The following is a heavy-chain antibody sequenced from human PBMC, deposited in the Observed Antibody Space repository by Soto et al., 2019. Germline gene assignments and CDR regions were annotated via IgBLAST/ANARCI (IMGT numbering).Heavy chain of an antibody. J-gene: IGHJ4*02. CDR3: ARFGYSSSWYGGDY. Sequence: PGDSLKISCKGSGYSFTSYLIGCVRQMPGKGLEWMVIIYPGDSDTRYSPSFQGQVTISADKDISSAYLQWSSLKASDTAMYYCARFGYSSSWYGGDYWGQGTLVTVSS. CDR2: IYPGDSDT. D-gene: IGHD6-13*01. CDR1: GYSFTSYL. V-gene: IGHV5-51*01.